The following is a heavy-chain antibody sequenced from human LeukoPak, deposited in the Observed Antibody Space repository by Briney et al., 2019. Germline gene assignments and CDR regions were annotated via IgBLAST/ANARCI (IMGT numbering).Heavy chain of an antibody. CDR3: ARGLHLVRHYMDV. CDR2: INHSGST. Sequence: SETLSLTCAVYGGSFSAYYWSWIRQPPGKGLEWIGEINHSGSTNYNPSLKSRVTISVDTSKNQFSLKLTSVTAADTAVYYCARGLHLVRHYMDVWGKGTTVIVSS. D-gene: IGHD2-2*01. J-gene: IGHJ6*03. CDR1: GGSFSAYY. V-gene: IGHV4-34*01.